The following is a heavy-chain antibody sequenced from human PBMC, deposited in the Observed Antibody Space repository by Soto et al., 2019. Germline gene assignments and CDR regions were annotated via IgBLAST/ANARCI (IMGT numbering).Heavy chain of an antibody. Sequence: GESLKISCQGSGYSFTSYWISWVRQMPGKGLEWMGRIDPSDSYTNYSPSFQGHVTISADKSISTAYLQWSSLKASGTAIYYCARLSTTTFPHFYGMDVWGQGTTVTVSS. D-gene: IGHD3-22*01. CDR2: IDPSDSYT. CDR1: GYSFTSYW. V-gene: IGHV5-10-1*01. J-gene: IGHJ6*02. CDR3: ARLSTTTFPHFYGMDV.